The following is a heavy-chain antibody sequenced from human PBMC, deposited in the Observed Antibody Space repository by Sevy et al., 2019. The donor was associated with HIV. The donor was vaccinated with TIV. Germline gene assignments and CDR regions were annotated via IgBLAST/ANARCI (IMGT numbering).Heavy chain of an antibody. CDR1: GFTFIAFG. CDR2: ISGGGAAT. D-gene: IGHD6-19*01. V-gene: IGHV3-23*01. J-gene: IGHJ5*02. Sequence: GGSLRLSCSASGFTFIAFGMTWVRQAPGKGLEWVSGISGGGAATAYADSVKGRFTITRDNSKNTLYLKMNSLTAADTAVYYCARYGRIPVAGHTWFDPWGLGTLVTVSS. CDR3: ARYGRIPVAGHTWFDP.